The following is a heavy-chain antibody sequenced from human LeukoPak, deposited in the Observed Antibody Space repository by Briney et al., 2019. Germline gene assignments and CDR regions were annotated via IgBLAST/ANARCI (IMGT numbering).Heavy chain of an antibody. J-gene: IGHJ4*02. D-gene: IGHD5-18*01. CDR3: AREGTALDY. CDR2: ISYDGSNK. CDR1: GFTFSSYS. V-gene: IGHV3-30*03. Sequence: GGSLRLSCAASGFTFSSYSMTWVRQAPGKGLEWVAVISYDGSNKYYADSVKGRFTISRDNSKNTLYLQMNSLRAEDTAVYYCAREGTALDYWGQGTLVTVSS.